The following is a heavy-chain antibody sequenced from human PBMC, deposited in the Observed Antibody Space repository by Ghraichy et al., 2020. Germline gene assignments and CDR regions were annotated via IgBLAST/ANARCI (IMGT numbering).Heavy chain of an antibody. J-gene: IGHJ6*03. D-gene: IGHD3-10*01. Sequence: SETLSLTCAVSGYSISSGYYWGWIRQPPGKGLEWIGSLYHSGSTYYNPSLKSRVTISVDTSKNQFSLKLSSVTAADTAVYYCARQGSGYYYSMDVWGKGTTVTIPS. V-gene: IGHV4-38-2*01. CDR2: LYHSGST. CDR3: ARQGSGYYYSMDV. CDR1: GYSISSGYY.